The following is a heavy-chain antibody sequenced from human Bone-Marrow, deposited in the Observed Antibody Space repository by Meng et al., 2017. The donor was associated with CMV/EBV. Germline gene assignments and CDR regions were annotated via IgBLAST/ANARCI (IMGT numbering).Heavy chain of an antibody. V-gene: IGHV3-23*01. CDR2: ISSSSSSYT. J-gene: IGHJ4*02. D-gene: IGHD3-3*01. CDR3: ARDGTYYDFWSGYYTGILDY. Sequence: LSLTCAASGFTFSSYAMSWVRQAPGKGLEWVSSISSSSSSYTYYADSVKGRFTIPRDNSKNTLYLQMNSLRAEDTAVYSCARDGTYYDFWSGYYTGILDYWGQGTLVTVSS. CDR1: GFTFSSYA.